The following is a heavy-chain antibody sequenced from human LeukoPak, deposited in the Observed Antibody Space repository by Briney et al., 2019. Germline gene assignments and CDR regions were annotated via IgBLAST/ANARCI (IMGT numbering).Heavy chain of an antibody. Sequence: PGGSLRLSCAASGFTFSSYAMHWVRQAPGKGLEYVSAISSNGGSTYYANSVKGRFTISRDNSKNTLYLQMNSLRAEDTAVYYCAKDEVVAAFGCDYWGQGTLVTVSS. CDR1: GFTFSSYA. CDR2: ISSNGGST. CDR3: AKDEVVAAFGCDY. J-gene: IGHJ4*02. V-gene: IGHV3-64*01. D-gene: IGHD2-15*01.